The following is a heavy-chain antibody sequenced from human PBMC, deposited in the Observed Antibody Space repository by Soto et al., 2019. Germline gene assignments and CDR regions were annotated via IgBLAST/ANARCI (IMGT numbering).Heavy chain of an antibody. CDR2: ISASGGST. J-gene: IGHJ4*02. Sequence: EVQLLESGGGLVQPGGSLRLSCAASGFTFSSYAMIWVRQAPGKGLEWVSLISASGGSTYYADSVKGRFTMSRDNSKNTLFLQMNSLRAEDTAVYYCAKDGSHMLSGYFPSPPDYWGQGTLVTVSS. CDR3: AKDGSHMLSGYFPSPPDY. D-gene: IGHD3-9*01. CDR1: GFTFSSYA. V-gene: IGHV3-23*01.